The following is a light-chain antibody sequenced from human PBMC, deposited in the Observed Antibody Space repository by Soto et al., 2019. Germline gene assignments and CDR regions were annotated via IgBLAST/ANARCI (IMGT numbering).Light chain of an antibody. CDR3: QQYASSQWT. CDR2: STS. Sequence: EIVLTQSPGTLSLSPGERVTLSCRASQSVGTSWLAWYQQKPGQSPRLLIYSTSSRATGIPDRFSGSGSETDFALTISRLEPEDSAVYYCQQYASSQWTFGQGPKVEIK. CDR1: QSVGTSW. V-gene: IGKV3-20*01. J-gene: IGKJ1*01.